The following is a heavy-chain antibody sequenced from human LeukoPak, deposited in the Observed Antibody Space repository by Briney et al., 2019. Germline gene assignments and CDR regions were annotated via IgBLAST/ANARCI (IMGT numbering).Heavy chain of an antibody. CDR3: ARPRASTAPDAFDV. D-gene: IGHD1-26*01. Sequence: GGSLRLSCAASGFTFSSYSMNWVRQAPGKGLEWVSYISSSSSTIYYADSVKGRFTISRDNSKNTLYLQMNSLRAEDSAVYYCARPRASTAPDAFDVWGQGTMVTVSS. J-gene: IGHJ3*01. CDR2: ISSSSSTI. V-gene: IGHV3-48*01. CDR1: GFTFSSYS.